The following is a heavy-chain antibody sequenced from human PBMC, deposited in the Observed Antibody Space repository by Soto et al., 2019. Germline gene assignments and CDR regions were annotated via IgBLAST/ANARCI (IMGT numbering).Heavy chain of an antibody. J-gene: IGHJ4*02. CDR2: GNSDGNST. D-gene: IGHD4-4*01. V-gene: IGHV3-74*01. CDR3: ARGSNHFDY. CDR1: GFTFSPFW. Sequence: EVQLVESGGGLVQPGGSLRLSCAASGFTFSPFWMHWVRQVPGKGPVWVSRGNSDGNSTSYADSVKGRVTISRDNAKNTLYLQMKSLRAEDTDVYYCARGSNHFDYWGQGTLVTVSS.